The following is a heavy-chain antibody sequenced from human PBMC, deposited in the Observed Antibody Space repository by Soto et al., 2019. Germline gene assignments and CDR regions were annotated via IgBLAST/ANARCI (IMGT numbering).Heavy chain of an antibody. Sequence: GESLKISCKVSGYSFTSYWIGWVRQMPGKGLEWMGIIYPGDSDTRYSPSFQGQVTIYAAKSISTAYLQWSSLKASHTAMYYCARIPHTGVGPHYCLWCMDVWCPGTTVNVSS. CDR3: ARIPHTGVGPHYCLWCMDV. J-gene: IGHJ6*02. V-gene: IGHV5-51*01. CDR2: IYPGDSDT. D-gene: IGHD3-10*01. CDR1: GYSFTSYW.